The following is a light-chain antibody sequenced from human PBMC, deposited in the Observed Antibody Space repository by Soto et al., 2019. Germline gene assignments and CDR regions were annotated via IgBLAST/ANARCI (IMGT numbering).Light chain of an antibody. J-gene: IGLJ2*01. CDR3: CSYVGSYSLV. CDR2: DVS. CDR1: SSDVGNYIY. V-gene: IGLV2-11*01. Sequence: QSVLTQPRSVSGSPGQSATISCTGTSSDVGNYIYVSWYQQHPGKAPKLMIYDVSKRPSGVPDRFSGSKSGNTASLTISGLQAEDEADYYCCSYVGSYSLVFGGGTKVTVL.